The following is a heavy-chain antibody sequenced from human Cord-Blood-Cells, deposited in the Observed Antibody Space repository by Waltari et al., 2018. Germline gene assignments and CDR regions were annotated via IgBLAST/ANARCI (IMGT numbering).Heavy chain of an antibody. CDR3: ARGLQLLWFGEFDY. D-gene: IGHD3-10*01. CDR1: GGSFSGYY. CDR2: INHSGST. V-gene: IGHV4-34*01. J-gene: IGHJ4*02. Sequence: QVQLQQWGAGLLKPSETLSLTCAVYGGSFSGYYWSWIRKPPGKGLEWIGEINHSGSTNYNPSLKSRVTISVDTSKNQFSLKLSSVTAADTAVYYCARGLQLLWFGEFDYWGQGTLVTVSS.